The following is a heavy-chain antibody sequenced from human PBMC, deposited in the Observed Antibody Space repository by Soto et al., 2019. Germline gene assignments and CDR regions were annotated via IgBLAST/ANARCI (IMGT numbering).Heavy chain of an antibody. CDR2: ITHSGSA. CDR1: GGSFSDYI. J-gene: IGHJ4*02. D-gene: IGHD1-26*01. Sequence: QVQLQQSGAGLLKPSETLSLTCDVYGGSFSDYIWTWIRQTPGKGLQWIGQITHSGSANYNPSLKPRVTISVHTSSSQFSLELSSVTAADTAVYYCARGLISGSHYSGGWYYFDSWGQGTQVTVSS. V-gene: IGHV4-34*01. CDR3: ARGLISGSHYSGGWYYFDS.